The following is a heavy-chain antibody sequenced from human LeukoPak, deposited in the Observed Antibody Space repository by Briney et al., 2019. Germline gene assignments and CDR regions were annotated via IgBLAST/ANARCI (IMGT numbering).Heavy chain of an antibody. CDR2: ISGRGGST. J-gene: IGHJ4*02. D-gene: IGHD6-6*01. V-gene: IGHV3-23*01. CDR3: AKYDSSSPGLGYFDY. Sequence: GGSLRLSCAASGFTFSSYAMSWVRQAPGKGLEWVSAISGRGGSTYYADSVKGRFTISRDNSKNTLYLQMNSLRAEDTAVYYCAKYDSSSPGLGYFDYWGQGTLVTVSS. CDR1: GFTFSSYA.